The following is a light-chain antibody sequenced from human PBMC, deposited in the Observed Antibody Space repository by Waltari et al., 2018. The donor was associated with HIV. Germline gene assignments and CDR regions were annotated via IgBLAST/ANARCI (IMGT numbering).Light chain of an antibody. V-gene: IGKV1-39*01. CDR2: AAS. J-gene: IGKJ2*01. CDR1: QNINIY. Sequence: DIQMTQSPSSLSASVGDRVTITCRSSQNINIYVNWYQQKPGKAPNLLIYAASNLQSGVPSRFSGSGSGTDFTLTISSLQPEDFASYYCQQSYTAPHTFGRGTRLEI. CDR3: QQSYTAPHT.